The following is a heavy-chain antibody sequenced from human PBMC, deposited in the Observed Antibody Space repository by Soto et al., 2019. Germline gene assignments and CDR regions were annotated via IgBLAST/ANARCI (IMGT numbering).Heavy chain of an antibody. CDR1: GGTFSTSA. D-gene: IGHD3-3*02. J-gene: IGHJ6*02. CDR2: IMPVFATP. CDR3: ARDKGRQQLGGNYYYILDV. V-gene: IGHV1-69*12. Sequence: QVQLMQSGAEVKKPGSSVKVSCKASGGTFSTSAISWVRQAPGEGLEWVGGIMPVFATPDYAQKFQGRATISADESTTTAYLELTSLTTDDTAVYYCARDKGRQQLGGNYYYILDVWGQGTAITVSS.